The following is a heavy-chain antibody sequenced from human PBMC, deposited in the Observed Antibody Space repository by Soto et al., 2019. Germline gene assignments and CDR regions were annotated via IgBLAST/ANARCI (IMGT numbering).Heavy chain of an antibody. CDR3: ARLPTGYPNWFDP. V-gene: IGHV4-39*01. CDR1: GASISTNHHN. CDR2: IHYRGDT. Sequence: SETLSLTCTVSGASISTNHHNWAWVRQPPGKGLEWMGNIHYRGDTYFNPSLGSRLSMSVDTSKNQFSLKLTSVTAADTAVYYCARLPTGYPNWFDPWGQGALVTVSS. J-gene: IGHJ5*02. D-gene: IGHD3-9*01.